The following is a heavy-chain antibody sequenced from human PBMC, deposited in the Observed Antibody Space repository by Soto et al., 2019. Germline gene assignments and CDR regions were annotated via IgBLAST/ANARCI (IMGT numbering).Heavy chain of an antibody. J-gene: IGHJ6*02. CDR3: AVGYCSSTSCYAPRLYYYGMDV. CDR1: GFTFSSYG. D-gene: IGHD2-2*01. Sequence: SLRLSCAASGFTFSSYGILWVRQAPGKGLEWVAVISYDGSNKYYADSVKGRFTISRDNSKNTLYLQMNSLRAEDTAVYYCAVGYCSSTSCYAPRLYYYGMDVWGQGTTVTVSS. V-gene: IGHV3-30*03. CDR2: ISYDGSNK.